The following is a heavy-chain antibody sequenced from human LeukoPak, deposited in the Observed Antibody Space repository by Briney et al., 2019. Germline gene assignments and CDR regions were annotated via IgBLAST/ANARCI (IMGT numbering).Heavy chain of an antibody. CDR3: ARDPLYFVVVPAATNWFDP. CDR2: INHSGST. CDR1: GGSFSGYY. J-gene: IGHJ5*02. Sequence: SETLSLTCAVYGGSFSGYYWSWIRQPPGKGLEWIGEINHSGSTNYNPSLKSRVTISVDTSKNQFSLKLSSVTAADTAVYYCARDPLYFVVVPAATNWFDPWGQGTLVTVSS. D-gene: IGHD2-2*01. V-gene: IGHV4-34*01.